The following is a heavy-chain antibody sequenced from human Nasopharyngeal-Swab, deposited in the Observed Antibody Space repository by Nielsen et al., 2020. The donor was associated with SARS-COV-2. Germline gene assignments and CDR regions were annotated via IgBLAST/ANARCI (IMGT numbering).Heavy chain of an antibody. CDR1: GGSISTNNW. CDR2: IHHSGST. Sequence: GSLRLSCAVSGGSISTNNWWSWVRQSPGKGLDWIGEIHHSGSTFYNPSLQSRVTISVGKSKNQFSLKLSSVTAADTAVYYCARVVVVPAAMSYYYYYMDVWGKGTTVTVSS. V-gene: IGHV4-4*02. CDR3: ARVVVVPAAMSYYYYYMDV. J-gene: IGHJ6*03. D-gene: IGHD2-2*01.